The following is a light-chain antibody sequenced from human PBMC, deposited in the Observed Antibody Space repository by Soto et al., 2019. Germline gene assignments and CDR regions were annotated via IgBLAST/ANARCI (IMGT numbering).Light chain of an antibody. J-gene: IGLJ1*01. CDR1: SSDVGGYNY. CDR3: TSYAGGNNV. CDR2: EVN. V-gene: IGLV2-8*01. Sequence: QSALTQPPSASGSPGQSVTISCTGTSSDVGGYNYVSWYQQHPGKVPKLMVYEVNKRPSRVPDRFSGSKSGNTASLTVSGLQAEDEADYYCTSYAGGNNVFGTGTKVTVL.